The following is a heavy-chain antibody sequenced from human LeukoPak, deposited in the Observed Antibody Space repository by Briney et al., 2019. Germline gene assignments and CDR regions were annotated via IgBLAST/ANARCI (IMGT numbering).Heavy chain of an antibody. D-gene: IGHD2-2*01. Sequence: GGSLRLSCATSGFTFSSYEMNWVRQAPGKGLEWVSYISSSGRTIYYADSVKGRFTISRDNAKNSVYLQMNSLRAEDTAVYYCARERGFCSSTSCFRFVDYWGQGTLVTVSS. CDR2: ISSSGRTI. V-gene: IGHV3-48*03. J-gene: IGHJ4*02. CDR3: ARERGFCSSTSCFRFVDY. CDR1: GFTFSSYE.